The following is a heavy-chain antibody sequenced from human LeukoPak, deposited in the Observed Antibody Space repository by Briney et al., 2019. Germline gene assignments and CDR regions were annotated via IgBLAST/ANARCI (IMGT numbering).Heavy chain of an antibody. V-gene: IGHV3-23*01. CDR1: GFTFSSSA. J-gene: IGHJ4*02. CDR3: AHTKWVLLAYCGGDCYSPHFDY. Sequence: GGSLILSCAASGFTFSSSAMSWVRQAPGKGLEWVSTITDSGSSTYYADSVKGRFTSSRDNSENTLYLEVNSLRAEDTAVYYCAHTKWVLLAYCGGDCYSPHFDYWGQGTLVTVSS. CDR2: ITDSGSST. D-gene: IGHD2-21*02.